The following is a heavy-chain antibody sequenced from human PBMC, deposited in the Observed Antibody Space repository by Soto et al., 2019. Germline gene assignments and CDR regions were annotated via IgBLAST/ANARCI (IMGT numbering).Heavy chain of an antibody. CDR2: IIPILGIA. V-gene: IGHV1-69*04. Sequence: SVKVSCKASGGTFSSYGISWVRQAPGQGLEWMGRIIPILGIANYAQKFQGRVTITADKSTSTAYMELSSLRSEDTAVYYCAREMSGYDYDFYFDYWGQGTLVTVSS. J-gene: IGHJ4*02. CDR3: AREMSGYDYDFYFDY. CDR1: GGTFSSYG. D-gene: IGHD5-12*01.